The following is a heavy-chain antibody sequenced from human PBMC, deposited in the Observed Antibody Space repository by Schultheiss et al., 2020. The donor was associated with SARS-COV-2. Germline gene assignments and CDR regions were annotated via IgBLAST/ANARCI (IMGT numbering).Heavy chain of an antibody. CDR2: ISSSSSYT. Sequence: GGFLRLSCAASGFTFSDYYMSWIRQAPGKGLEWVSYISSSSSYTNYADSVKGRFTISRDNAKNSLYLQMNSLRAEDTAVYYCARDGVVDKDLALKNWFDPWGQGTLVTVSS. CDR1: GFTFSDYY. J-gene: IGHJ5*02. CDR3: ARDGVVDKDLALKNWFDP. D-gene: IGHD3-3*01. V-gene: IGHV3-11*06.